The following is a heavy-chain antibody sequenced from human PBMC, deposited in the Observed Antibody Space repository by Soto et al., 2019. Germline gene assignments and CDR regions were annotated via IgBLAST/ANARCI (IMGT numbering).Heavy chain of an antibody. CDR3: ARRYGVGFDY. CDR1: GGSISSYY. CDR2: IYYSGSI. J-gene: IGHJ4*02. V-gene: IGHV4-59*08. D-gene: IGHD4-17*01. Sequence: QVQLQESGPGLVKPSETLSLTCTVSGGSISSYYWSWIRQPPGKGLEWIGYIYYSGSINYNPSLKSRVTISVDTSKNQFSLKLSSVTAADTAVYYCARRYGVGFDYWGQGTLVTVSS.